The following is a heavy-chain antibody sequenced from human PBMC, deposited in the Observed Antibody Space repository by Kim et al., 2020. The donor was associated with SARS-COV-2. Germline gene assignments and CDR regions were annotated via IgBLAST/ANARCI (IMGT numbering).Heavy chain of an antibody. Sequence: GGSLRLSCAASGFTFSSYEMNWVRQAPGKGLEWVSYISSSGSTIYYADSVKGRFTISRDNAKNSLYLQMNSLRAEDTAVYYCARDTRINRSPSIVVVPAAMFLGLDVWGQGTTVTVSS. J-gene: IGHJ6*02. D-gene: IGHD2-2*01. V-gene: IGHV3-48*03. CDR2: ISSSGSTI. CDR3: ARDTRINRSPSIVVVPAAMFLGLDV. CDR1: GFTFSSYE.